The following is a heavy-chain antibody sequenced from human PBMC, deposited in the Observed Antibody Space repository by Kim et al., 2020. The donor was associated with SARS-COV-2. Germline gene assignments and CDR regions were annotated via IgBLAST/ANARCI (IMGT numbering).Heavy chain of an antibody. V-gene: IGHV3-23*01. Sequence: GGSLRLSCTASGFTFSTYAMRWVRQAPGKGLEWVSTLTYTGANTYYADSVKGRFTISRDNSKNTLYLQMNSLRAEDTAVYYCAKIKGSRNNYMDVYDKGT. CDR2: LTYTGANT. CDR3: AKIKGSRNNYMDV. J-gene: IGHJ6*03. D-gene: IGHD1-1*01. CDR1: GFTFSTYA.